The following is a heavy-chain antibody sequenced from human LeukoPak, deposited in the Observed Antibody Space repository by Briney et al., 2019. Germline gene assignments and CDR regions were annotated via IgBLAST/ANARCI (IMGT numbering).Heavy chain of an antibody. CDR2: ISYDGNNK. V-gene: IGHV3-30*18. CDR3: AKDSSSSWFGGDSK. D-gene: IGHD6-13*01. J-gene: IGHJ4*02. CDR1: GGSISSNT. Sequence: LSLTCTVSGGSISSNTYSWGWVRQAPGKGLEWVALISYDGNNKDYADSVKGRFTISRDNSKNTLYLQMNSLRAEDTAVYFCAKDSSSSWFGGDSKWGQGTLVTVSS.